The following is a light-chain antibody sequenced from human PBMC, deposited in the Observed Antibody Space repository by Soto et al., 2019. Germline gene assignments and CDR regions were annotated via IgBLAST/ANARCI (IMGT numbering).Light chain of an antibody. CDR3: CSYAGSSTHYV. V-gene: IGLV2-23*01. CDR1: SSDVGSYNL. J-gene: IGLJ1*01. CDR2: EGS. Sequence: QSALTRPASVSGSPGQSITISCTGTSSDVGSYNLVSWYQQHPGKAPKLMIYEGSKRPSGVSNRFSGSKSGNTASLTISGLQAEDEADYYCCSYAGSSTHYVFGTGTKVTVL.